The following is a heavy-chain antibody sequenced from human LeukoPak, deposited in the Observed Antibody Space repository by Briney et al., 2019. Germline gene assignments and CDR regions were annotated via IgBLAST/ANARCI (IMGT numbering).Heavy chain of an antibody. CDR2: IYYSGST. J-gene: IGHJ5*02. V-gene: IGHV4-61*01. D-gene: IGHD6-13*01. Sequence: SETLSLTCTVSGGSVSIGSYYWSWIRQPPGKGLEWIGYIYYSGSTNYNPSLKSRVTISVDTSKNQFSLKLSSVTAADTAVYYCARDPRIAAAGTFWFDPWGQGTLVTVSS. CDR1: GGSVSIGSYY. CDR3: ARDPRIAAAGTFWFDP.